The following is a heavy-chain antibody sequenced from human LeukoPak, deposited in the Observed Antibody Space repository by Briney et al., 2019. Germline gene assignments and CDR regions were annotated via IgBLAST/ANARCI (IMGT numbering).Heavy chain of an antibody. D-gene: IGHD6-13*01. CDR2: IYYSGST. J-gene: IGHJ4*02. Sequence: PSDTLPLTCTLAVGSISSSSYYWGWIRQPPGKGLEWIGSIYYSGSTYYTPSLKSRVTMSVDTSKNPFSLKLSSVTAADTAVYYCARQGQQLATFDYWGQGTLVTVSS. V-gene: IGHV4-39*07. CDR1: VGSISSSSYY. CDR3: ARQGQQLATFDY.